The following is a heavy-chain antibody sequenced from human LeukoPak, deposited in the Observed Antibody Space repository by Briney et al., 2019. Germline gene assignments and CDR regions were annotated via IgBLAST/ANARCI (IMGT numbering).Heavy chain of an antibody. CDR3: AREDLRYCSSTSCLYYYYYYYMDV. Sequence: SETLSLTCTVSGGSISSYYWSWIRQPAGKGLEWIGRIYTSGSTNYNPSLKSRVTMSVDTSKNQFSLKLSSVTAADTAVYYCAREDLRYCSSTSCLYYYYYYYMDVWGKGTTVTVSS. V-gene: IGHV4-4*07. CDR1: GGSISSYY. D-gene: IGHD2-2*01. CDR2: IYTSGST. J-gene: IGHJ6*03.